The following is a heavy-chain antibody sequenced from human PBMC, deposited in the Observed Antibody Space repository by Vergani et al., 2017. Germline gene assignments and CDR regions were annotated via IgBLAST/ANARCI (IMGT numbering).Heavy chain of an antibody. V-gene: IGHV2-70*01. CDR1: GFSLSTSGMC. Sequence: QVTLRESGPALVKPTQTLTLTCTFSGFSLSTSGMCVSWNRQPPGKDLEWLALIDWDDDKYYSTSLKTRLTISKDTSKNQVVLTMTNMDPVDKATYYCARTRRITMILDQHDYWGQGTLVTVSS. D-gene: IGHD3-22*01. CDR3: ARTRRITMILDQHDY. CDR2: IDWDDDK. J-gene: IGHJ4*02.